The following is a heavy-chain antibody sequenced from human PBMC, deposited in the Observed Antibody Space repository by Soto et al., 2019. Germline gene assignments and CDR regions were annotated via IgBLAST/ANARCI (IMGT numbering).Heavy chain of an antibody. CDR3: ARLIGDSWLDS. D-gene: IGHD2-8*01. Sequence: PSQTLSLTCAISGDSVSSNSATSDWIRQSPSRGLEWLGRTYYRSKWYTDYAVSVKGRITINPDTSNNHLSLQLDSVTPDDTAVYYCARLIGDSWLDSWGQGTLVTVSS. CDR2: TYYRSKWYT. CDR1: GDSVSSNSAT. J-gene: IGHJ5*01. V-gene: IGHV6-1*01.